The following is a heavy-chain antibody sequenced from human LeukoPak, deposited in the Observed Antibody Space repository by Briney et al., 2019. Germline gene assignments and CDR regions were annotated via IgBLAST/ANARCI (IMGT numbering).Heavy chain of an antibody. Sequence: GRSLRLSCAASGFTFSSYAMHWVRQAPGKGLEWVAVISYDGSNKYYADSVKGRFTISRGNSKNTLYLQMNSLRAEDTAVYYCARGRAAVAGRALDYWGQGTLVTVSS. V-gene: IGHV3-30*04. CDR3: ARGRAAVAGRALDY. CDR2: ISYDGSNK. J-gene: IGHJ4*02. D-gene: IGHD6-19*01. CDR1: GFTFSSYA.